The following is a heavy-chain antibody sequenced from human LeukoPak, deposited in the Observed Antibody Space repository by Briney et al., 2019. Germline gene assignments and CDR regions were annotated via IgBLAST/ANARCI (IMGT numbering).Heavy chain of an antibody. V-gene: IGHV1-24*01. J-gene: IGHJ6*03. D-gene: IGHD1/OR15-1a*01. CDR1: GYTLTELS. Sequence: ASVKVSCKVSGYTLTELSMHWVRQAPGKGLEWMGGFDPEDGETIYAQKFQGRVTMTEDTSTDTAYMELSRLRSDDTAVYYCARGTATSLIPHYYYYMDVCGKGTTVTISS. CDR3: ARGTATSLIPHYYYYMDV. CDR2: FDPEDGET.